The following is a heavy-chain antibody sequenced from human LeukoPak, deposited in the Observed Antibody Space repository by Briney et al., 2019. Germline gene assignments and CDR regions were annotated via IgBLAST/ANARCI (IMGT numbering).Heavy chain of an antibody. CDR1: GFTSSSYA. J-gene: IGHJ4*02. V-gene: IGHV3-64*01. Sequence: GGSLRLSCAASGFTSSSYAMHWVRQAPGKGLEYVSAISSNGGSTYYANSVKGRFTISRDNSKNTLYLQMGSLRAEDMAVYYCARSVTTVTTGLDYWGQGTLVTVSS. CDR2: ISSNGGST. CDR3: ARSVTTVTTGLDY. D-gene: IGHD4-17*01.